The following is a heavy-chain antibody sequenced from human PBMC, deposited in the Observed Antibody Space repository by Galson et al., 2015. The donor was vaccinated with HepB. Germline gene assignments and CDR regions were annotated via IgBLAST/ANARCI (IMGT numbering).Heavy chain of an antibody. D-gene: IGHD6-13*01. J-gene: IGHJ3*02. V-gene: IGHV1-69*13. CDR2: IIPIFGTA. CDR1: GGTFSSYA. CDR3: AREGIYSSSWYQHAFDI. Sequence: SVKVSCKASGGTFSSYAISWVRQAPGQGLEWMGGIIPIFGTANYAQKFQGRVTITADESTSTAYMELSSLRSEDTAVYYCAREGIYSSSWYQHAFDIWGQGTMVTVSS.